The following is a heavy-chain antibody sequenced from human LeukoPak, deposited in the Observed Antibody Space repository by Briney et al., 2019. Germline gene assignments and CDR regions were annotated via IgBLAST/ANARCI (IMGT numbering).Heavy chain of an antibody. D-gene: IGHD5-18*01. J-gene: IGHJ4*02. CDR1: GGSISSSSYY. CDR2: IYYSGST. Sequence: SETLSLTCTVSGGSISSSSYYWGWIRQPPGKGLEWIGSIYYSGSTYYNPSLKSRVTISVDTSKNQFSLKLSSVTAADTAVYYCAIHTAMGAHDYWGQGTLVTVSS. V-gene: IGHV4-39*01. CDR3: AIHTAMGAHDY.